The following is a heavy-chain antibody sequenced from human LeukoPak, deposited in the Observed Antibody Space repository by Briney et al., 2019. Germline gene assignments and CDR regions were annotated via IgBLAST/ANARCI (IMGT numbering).Heavy chain of an antibody. V-gene: IGHV3-21*01. CDR3: ARDQEVVPAATDAFDI. J-gene: IGHJ3*02. Sequence: GGSLRLSCAASGFTFSSYSMNWVRQAPGKGLEWVSSISSSSSYIYYADSVKGRFTISRDNAKNSLYLQMNSLRAEDTAVYYCARDQEVVPAATDAFDIWGQWTMVTVSS. CDR1: GFTFSSYS. D-gene: IGHD2-2*01. CDR2: ISSSSSYI.